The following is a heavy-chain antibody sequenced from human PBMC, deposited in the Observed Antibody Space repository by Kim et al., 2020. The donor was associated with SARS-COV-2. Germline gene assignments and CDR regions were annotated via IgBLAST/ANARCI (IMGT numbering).Heavy chain of an antibody. CDR3: AKDTAHLITGTTSYYYYYNGMDV. J-gene: IGHJ6*02. CDR2: ISWNSGSI. D-gene: IGHD1-20*01. Sequence: GGSLRLSCAASGFTFDDYAMHWVRQAPGKGLEWVSGISWNSGSIGYADSVKGRFTISRDNAKNSLYLQMNSLRAEDTALYYCAKDTAHLITGTTSYYYYYNGMDVWGQGTTITVSS. CDR1: GFTFDDYA. V-gene: IGHV3-9*01.